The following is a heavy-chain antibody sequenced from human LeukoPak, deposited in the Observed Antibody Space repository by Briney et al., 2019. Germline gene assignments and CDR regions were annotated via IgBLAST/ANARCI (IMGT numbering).Heavy chain of an antibody. J-gene: IGHJ4*02. V-gene: IGHV3-48*02. Sequence: GGSLRLSCAASGFTFSSYAIHWVRQAPGKGLEWVSYISSSGSTKYYADSVKGRFTISRDNAKNSVYLQMNSLRDEDTAVYYCAKIQSGSFDYWGQGTLVIVSS. CDR2: ISSSGSTK. CDR1: GFTFSSYA. D-gene: IGHD3-3*01. CDR3: AKIQSGSFDY.